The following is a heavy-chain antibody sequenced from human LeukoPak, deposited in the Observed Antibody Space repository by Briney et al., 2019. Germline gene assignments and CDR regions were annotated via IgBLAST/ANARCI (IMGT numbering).Heavy chain of an antibody. J-gene: IGHJ4*02. V-gene: IGHV3-48*03. D-gene: IGHD1-26*01. Sequence: GGSLRLSCAASGFTFSSYEMNWVRQAPGKGLEWVSYISIGGRTQYYADSVKGRFTISRDNSKNTLYLQMNSLRAEDTAVYYCAKCIVGATAPFDYWGQGTLVTVSS. CDR1: GFTFSSYE. CDR2: ISIGGRTQ. CDR3: AKCIVGATAPFDY.